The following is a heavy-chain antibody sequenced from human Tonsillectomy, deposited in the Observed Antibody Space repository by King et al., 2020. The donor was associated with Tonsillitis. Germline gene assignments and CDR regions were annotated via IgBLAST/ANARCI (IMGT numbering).Heavy chain of an antibody. V-gene: IGHV3-66*01. J-gene: IGHJ5*02. CDR1: GFTVSDNY. Sequence: VQLVESGGGLVQPGGSLRLSCAASGFTVSDNYIGWVRQAPGKGLEWVSVIYSGGSTYYADSVKDRFTISRDISMNTVYLRMTSLRAEDTAVYYCARDGPQRPLTSPWGQGTLVTVSS. CDR3: ARDGPQRPLTSP. CDR2: IYSGGST.